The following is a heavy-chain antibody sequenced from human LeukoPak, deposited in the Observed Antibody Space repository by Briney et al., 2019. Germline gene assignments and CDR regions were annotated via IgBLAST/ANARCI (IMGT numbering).Heavy chain of an antibody. V-gene: IGHV4-31*03. CDR2: IHHSGRS. D-gene: IGHD3-10*01. J-gene: IGHJ4*02. Sequence: SETLSLTCTVSADSLSSGGHYWAWIRQFPGKGLESIGFIHHSGRSRHNPSLKDRVAISVDTSGKQFALKLSSVTAADTAMYYCARGGNRFGGFYFDYWGQGIQVLVSS. CDR3: ARGGNRFGGFYFDY. CDR1: ADSLSSGGHY.